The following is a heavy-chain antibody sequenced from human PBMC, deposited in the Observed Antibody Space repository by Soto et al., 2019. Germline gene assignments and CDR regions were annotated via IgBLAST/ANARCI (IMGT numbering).Heavy chain of an antibody. CDR1: GVSINTNYF. CDR3: ARDQGGFGEFYYYYGMDV. J-gene: IGHJ6*02. V-gene: IGHV4-4*02. Sequence: SETLSLTFSVSGVSINTNYFCGWIRQPPGRGLEWVGEIYHSGSTNYNPSLKSRVTISVDKSKNQFSLKLSSVTAADTAVYYCARDQGGFGEFYYYYGMDVWGQGTTVT. D-gene: IGHD3-10*01. CDR2: IYHSGST.